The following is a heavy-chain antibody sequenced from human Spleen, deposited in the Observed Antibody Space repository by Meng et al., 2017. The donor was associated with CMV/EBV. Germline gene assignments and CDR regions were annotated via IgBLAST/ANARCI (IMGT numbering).Heavy chain of an antibody. CDR3: ARDGSYYDFWSGYGIGEDY. CDR2: INPNSGGT. Sequence: ASVKVSCKASGYTFTGYYMHWVRQAPGQGLEWMGWINPNSGGTNYAQKFQGRVTMTRDTSISTAYMELSRLRSDDTAAYYCARDGSYYDFWSGYGIGEDYWGQGTLVTVSS. D-gene: IGHD3-3*01. V-gene: IGHV1-2*02. CDR1: GYTFTGYY. J-gene: IGHJ4*02.